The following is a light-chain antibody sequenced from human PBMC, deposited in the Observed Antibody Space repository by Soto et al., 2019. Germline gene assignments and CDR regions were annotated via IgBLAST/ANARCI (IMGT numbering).Light chain of an antibody. CDR2: GAS. Sequence: EIVMTQSPATLSVSPGDRATLSCRASQSVGTYLAWYQQKPGQAPRLLIYGASTRATGIPARFSGSGSGTELTLTISSLQSEDFAVYYCQQYNNWPLTFGGGTKVEIK. CDR1: QSVGTY. V-gene: IGKV3-15*01. CDR3: QQYNNWPLT. J-gene: IGKJ4*01.